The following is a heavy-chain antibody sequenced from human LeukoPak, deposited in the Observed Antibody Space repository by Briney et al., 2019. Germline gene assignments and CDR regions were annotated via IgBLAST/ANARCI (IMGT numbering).Heavy chain of an antibody. J-gene: IGHJ4*02. Sequence: GGSLRLSCAASGFTFSSYEMNWVRQAPGKGLEWVTLIKNDGSTKYYEDSVKGRFTISRDNSENTVYLQMDSLRAEDTAVYYCSRGDYRVRGIIITDFDYWGQGTLVTVSP. CDR3: SRGDYRVRGIIITDFDY. V-gene: IGHV3-30*02. CDR1: GFTFSSYE. D-gene: IGHD3-10*01. CDR2: IKNDGSTK.